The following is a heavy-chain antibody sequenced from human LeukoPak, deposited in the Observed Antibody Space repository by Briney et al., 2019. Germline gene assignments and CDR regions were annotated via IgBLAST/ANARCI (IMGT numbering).Heavy chain of an antibody. J-gene: IGHJ4*02. CDR2: IKQDGSEK. CDR1: GFTFSSYW. D-gene: IGHD6-19*01. V-gene: IGHV3-7*03. CDR3: AREGRYSSGWSEGFDY. Sequence: GGSLRLSCAASGFTFSSYWMSWVRQAPGKGLEWVANIKQDGSEKYYVDSVKGRFTISGDNAKNSLYLQMNSLRAEDTAVYYCAREGRYSSGWSEGFDYWGQGTLVTVSS.